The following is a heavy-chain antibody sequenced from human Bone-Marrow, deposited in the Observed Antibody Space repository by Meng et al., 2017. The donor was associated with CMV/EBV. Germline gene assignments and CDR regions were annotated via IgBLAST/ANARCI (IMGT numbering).Heavy chain of an antibody. J-gene: IGHJ6*02. Sequence: SVKVSCKASGGTFSSYAISWVRQAPGQGLEWMGGIIPIPGIANYAQKFQGRVTITADKSTSTAYMELSSPRSEDTAVYYCARDRFRAARRGYYYGMDVWGQGTTVTVSS. D-gene: IGHD6-6*01. CDR3: ARDRFRAARRGYYYGMDV. CDR1: GGTFSSYA. V-gene: IGHV1-69*10. CDR2: IIPIPGIA.